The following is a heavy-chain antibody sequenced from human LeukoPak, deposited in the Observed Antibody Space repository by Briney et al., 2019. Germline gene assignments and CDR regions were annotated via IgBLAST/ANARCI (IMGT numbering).Heavy chain of an antibody. D-gene: IGHD6-13*01. Sequence: GESLKISCKGSGYSFTSYWIAWVRQMPGKGLEWMGIIYPGDSDTRYSPSFQGQVTISADKSISTVYLQWSSLKASDTAMYYCAITGGGYSSTSYNWFDPWGQGTLVIVSS. CDR1: GYSFTSYW. CDR3: AITGGGYSSTSYNWFDP. J-gene: IGHJ5*02. CDR2: IYPGDSDT. V-gene: IGHV5-51*01.